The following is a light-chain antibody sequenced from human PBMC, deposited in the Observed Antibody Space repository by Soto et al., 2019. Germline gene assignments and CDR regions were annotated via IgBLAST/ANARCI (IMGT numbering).Light chain of an antibody. Sequence: EIVLTQSPATLSVSPGERVILSCRASESLSYFLAWYQHKPGQSPRLLIYGVSTRVAGVPSRFSGGGSATDFTLTISSLQSEDFAVYYCQSYNDWPFAFGQGTKLEI. J-gene: IGKJ2*01. V-gene: IGKV3-15*01. CDR3: QSYNDWPFA. CDR2: GVS. CDR1: ESLSYF.